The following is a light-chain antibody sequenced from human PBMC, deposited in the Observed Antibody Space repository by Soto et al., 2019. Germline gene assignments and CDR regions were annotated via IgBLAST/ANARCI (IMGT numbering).Light chain of an antibody. CDR1: QSVSSNY. V-gene: IGKV3-20*01. Sequence: EIVLTQSPGTLSLSPGARAPLSCRASQSVSSNYLAWFQQKPGQAPRLLIYGASNRATGIPDRFSGSGSGTDFTLTISSLETEDFAVYYCQQYGHSPRTFGQGTKVDIK. J-gene: IGKJ1*01. CDR2: GAS. CDR3: QQYGHSPRT.